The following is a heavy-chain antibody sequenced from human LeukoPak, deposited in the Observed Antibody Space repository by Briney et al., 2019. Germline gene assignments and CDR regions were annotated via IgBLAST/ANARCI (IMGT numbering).Heavy chain of an antibody. V-gene: IGHV3-48*04. Sequence: GGSLRLSCAASGFTFSSYSMNWVRQAPGKGLEWVSYISSSSSAIYYADSVKGRFTISRDNAKNSLYLQMNSLRAEDTAVYYCARVGSARGRGTSLLLWDWFDPSGQGTLVTVSS. J-gene: IGHJ5*02. CDR2: ISSSSSAI. D-gene: IGHD2-2*01. CDR3: ARVGSARGRGTSLLLWDWFDP. CDR1: GFTFSSYS.